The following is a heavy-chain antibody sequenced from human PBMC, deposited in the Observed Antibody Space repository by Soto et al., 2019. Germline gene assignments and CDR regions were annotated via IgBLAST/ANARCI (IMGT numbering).Heavy chain of an antibody. J-gene: IGHJ4*02. Sequence: GGSLRLSCAASGFTFSSYAMGWVRQAPGKGLEWVSAISGSGGSTYYADSVKGRFTISRDNSKNTLYLQMNSLRAEDTAVYYCAKDRKLRFLANYFDYWGQGTLVTVSS. D-gene: IGHD3-3*01. CDR3: AKDRKLRFLANYFDY. CDR2: ISGSGGST. V-gene: IGHV3-23*01. CDR1: GFTFSSYA.